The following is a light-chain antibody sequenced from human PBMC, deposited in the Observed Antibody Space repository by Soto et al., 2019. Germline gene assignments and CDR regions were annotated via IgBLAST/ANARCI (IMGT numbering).Light chain of an antibody. V-gene: IGKV3-11*01. Sequence: EIVLTQSPATLSLSPGERATLSCRASQSVNSNLAWYQQKPGQAPRLLIFDASNRATGIPARFSGSGSGTDFTLTNSSLEPEDFAVYYCQQRSNWPPYTFGQGTKLEIK. CDR3: QQRSNWPPYT. CDR1: QSVNSN. J-gene: IGKJ2*01. CDR2: DAS.